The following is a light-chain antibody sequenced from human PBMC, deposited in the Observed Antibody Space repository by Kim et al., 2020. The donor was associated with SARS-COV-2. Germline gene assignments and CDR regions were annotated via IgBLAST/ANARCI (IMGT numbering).Light chain of an antibody. V-gene: IGKV3-11*01. J-gene: IGKJ5*01. CDR3: QQRGN. CDR2: DAS. CDR1: QSVATY. Sequence: VVRQSPATLSLSPGQRATLSCRASQSVATYLAWYQQRPGQAPRLLIYDASKRATGIPARFRGSGSGTDFTLTIGTLEPEDSAVYYCQQRGNFGQRTRLGIK.